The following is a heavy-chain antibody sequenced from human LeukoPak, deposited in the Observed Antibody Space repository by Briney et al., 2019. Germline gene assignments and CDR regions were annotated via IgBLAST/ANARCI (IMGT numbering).Heavy chain of an antibody. CDR1: GFTFDDYA. CDR3: AKDSRPRFDTSGWYSFDY. D-gene: IGHD6-19*01. J-gene: IGHJ4*02. V-gene: IGHV3-9*03. Sequence: GGSLRLSCAASGFTFDDYAMHWVRQAPGRGLEWVAGTSWNSGTIAYGDSVKGRFTISRDNAKDSLWLQMNSLRAEDMALYYCAKDSRPRFDTSGWYSFDYWGQGTLVTVSS. CDR2: TSWNSGTI.